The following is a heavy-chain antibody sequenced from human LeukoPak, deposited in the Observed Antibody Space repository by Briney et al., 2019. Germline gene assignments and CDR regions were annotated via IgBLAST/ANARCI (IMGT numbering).Heavy chain of an antibody. CDR3: ARDSGAVASYYFDY. D-gene: IGHD6-19*01. CDR2: IGHNGST. CDR1: GGSFSDFN. V-gene: IGHV4-34*01. J-gene: IGHJ4*02. Sequence: SETLSLTCAVYGGSFSDFNWTWIRQPPGKGLEWIGEIGHNGSTNYNPSLKGRVTILVDTSKNQFSLKLSSVTAADTAVYYCARDSGAVASYYFDYWGQGTLVTVSS.